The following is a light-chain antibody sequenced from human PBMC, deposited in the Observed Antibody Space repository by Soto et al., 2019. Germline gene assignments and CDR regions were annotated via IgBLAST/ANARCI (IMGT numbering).Light chain of an antibody. CDR3: SSFVHGTSYV. CDR1: SNDVGRFNY. V-gene: IGLV2-8*01. CDR2: EVN. Sequence: QSVLTQVPSASGSPGQSVTISCAGTSNDVGRFNYVSWYQRHPGKAPKLIIYEVNKRPSGVPDRFSGSKSGNTASLTVSGLQAEDEADYFCSSFVHGTSYVFGTGTKLTVL. J-gene: IGLJ1*01.